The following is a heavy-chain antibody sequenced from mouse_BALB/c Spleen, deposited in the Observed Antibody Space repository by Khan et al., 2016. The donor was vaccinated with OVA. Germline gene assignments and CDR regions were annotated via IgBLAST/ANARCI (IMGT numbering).Heavy chain of an antibody. CDR1: GYTFTSYV. D-gene: IGHD1-1*01. CDR3: ARGVIYYGSRHYNEMDY. V-gene: IGHV1S136*01. Sequence: MQLEESGPELVKPGASVKVSCKASGYTFTSYVIHWVMLKPGKGLEWIGYINPYSDGTEYSGKFKGKATLTSDKSSSTAYMELSSLTTEDSAVCYCARGVIYYGSRHYNEMDYWGQGTSVTVSS. CDR2: INPYSDGT. J-gene: IGHJ4*01.